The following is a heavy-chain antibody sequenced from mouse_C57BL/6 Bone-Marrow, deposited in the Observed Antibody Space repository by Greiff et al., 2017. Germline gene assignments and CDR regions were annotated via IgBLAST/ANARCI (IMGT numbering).Heavy chain of an antibody. D-gene: IGHD1-3*01. CDR2: ISGAGGNT. J-gene: IGHJ2*01. CDR1: GFTFTSYT. Sequence: DVQLVEPGGGLVKPGGSLKLSCAASGFTFTSYTMSWVRQTPGKRLEWVATISGAGGNTYYPHSVKGRSTFSRDNANNTLYLQMSSLTSEDTAFYYCARHYVYVRGYWGQGTTLTVSS. CDR3: ARHYVYVRGY. V-gene: IGHV5-9*01.